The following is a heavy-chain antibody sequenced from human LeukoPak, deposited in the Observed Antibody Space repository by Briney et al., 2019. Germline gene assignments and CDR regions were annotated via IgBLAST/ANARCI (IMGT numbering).Heavy chain of an antibody. CDR2: IYTSGST. CDR1: GGSISSGSYY. CDR3: ARLSILRYFDWLLDY. Sequence: PSETLSLTCTVSGGSISSGSYYWSWIRQPAGKVLEWIGRIYTSGSTNYNPSLKSRVTISVDTSKNQFSLKLSSVTAADTAVYYCARLSILRYFDWLLDYWGQGTLVTVSS. J-gene: IGHJ4*02. D-gene: IGHD3-9*01. V-gene: IGHV4-61*02.